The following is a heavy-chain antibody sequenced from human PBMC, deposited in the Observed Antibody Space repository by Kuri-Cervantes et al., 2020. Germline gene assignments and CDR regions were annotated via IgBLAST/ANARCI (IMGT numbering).Heavy chain of an antibody. Sequence: GESLKISCAASGFTFSSYWMSWVRQAPGKGLEWVANIKQDGSEKYYVDSVKGRFTISRDNAKNSLYLQMNSLRAEDTAVYFCARTSEDANMMVVVITSYSYYMDVWGKGTTVTVSS. CDR3: ARTSEDANMMVVVITSYSYYMDV. CDR2: IKQDGSEK. J-gene: IGHJ6*03. D-gene: IGHD3-22*01. V-gene: IGHV3-7*02. CDR1: GFTFSSYW.